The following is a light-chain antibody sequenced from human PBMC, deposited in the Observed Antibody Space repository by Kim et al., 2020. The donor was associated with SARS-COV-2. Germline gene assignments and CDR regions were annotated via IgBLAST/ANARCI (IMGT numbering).Light chain of an antibody. CDR2: QDS. V-gene: IGLV3-1*01. J-gene: IGLJ2*01. Sequence: SLSHGQTASITCSGDKLGDKYACWYQQKPGQSPVLVFYQDSKRPSGIPERFSGSNSGNTATLTIGGTQAMDVADYYCQAWDSSTVVFGGGTQLTVL. CDR3: QAWDSSTVV. CDR1: KLGDKY.